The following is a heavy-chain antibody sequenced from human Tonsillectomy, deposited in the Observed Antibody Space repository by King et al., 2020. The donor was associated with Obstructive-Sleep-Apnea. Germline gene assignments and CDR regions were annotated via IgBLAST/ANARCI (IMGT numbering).Heavy chain of an antibody. D-gene: IGHD2-2*03. Sequence: QLVQSGGGLVQPGGSLRLSCAASGFTFSSYAMSWVRQAPGKGLEWVSAISGSGGSTYYADSVKGRFTISRDNSKNTLYLQMNSLRAEDTAVYYCAKGLDIVVVPAAHFDYLGQGTLVTVSS. CDR3: AKGLDIVVVPAAHFDY. V-gene: IGHV3-23*04. J-gene: IGHJ4*02. CDR2: ISGSGGST. CDR1: GFTFSSYA.